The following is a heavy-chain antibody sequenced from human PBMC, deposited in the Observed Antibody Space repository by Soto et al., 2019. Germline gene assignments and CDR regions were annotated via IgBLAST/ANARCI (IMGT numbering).Heavy chain of an antibody. V-gene: IGHV3-23*01. CDR2: ISASGGSP. D-gene: IGHD6-13*01. Sequence: GGSLRLSCAASGFTFSSYAMSWVRQAPGKGLEWVSGISASGGSPYYADSVKGRFSISRDNYKNTLYLQMNSVTAEDTALYYCVGGGIPRIAQGCAPAWGQGTLVTVSS. CDR3: VGGGIPRIAQGCAPA. CDR1: GFTFSSYA. J-gene: IGHJ5*02.